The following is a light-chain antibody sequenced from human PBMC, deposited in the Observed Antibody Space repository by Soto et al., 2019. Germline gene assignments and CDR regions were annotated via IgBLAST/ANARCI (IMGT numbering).Light chain of an antibody. CDR2: DAS. CDR1: QSISNW. Sequence: DIQMTQSPSTLSASAGDRVTITCRASQSISNWLAWYQQKPGKAPKLLIYDASSLESGVPSRFSGSGSGAEFTLTISSLQPDDFATYYCQQYNSFSRTFGQGTKVDI. CDR3: QQYNSFSRT. V-gene: IGKV1-5*01. J-gene: IGKJ1*01.